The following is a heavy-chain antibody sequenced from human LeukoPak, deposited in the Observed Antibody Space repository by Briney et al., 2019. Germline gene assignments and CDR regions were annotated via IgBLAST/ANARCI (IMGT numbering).Heavy chain of an antibody. Sequence: GGSLRLSCAASGFTFGIYAMSWIRQAPETGLEWLSYASPSGGTIYYTDSVKGRLTMSRDNAQNALYLEMNSLRAEDTAVYYCAREKKTEWTTGAFDMWGQGTMVIVSS. CDR1: GFTFGIYA. CDR3: AREKKTEWTTGAFDM. D-gene: IGHD3-3*01. J-gene: IGHJ3*02. V-gene: IGHV3-11*01. CDR2: ASPSGGTI.